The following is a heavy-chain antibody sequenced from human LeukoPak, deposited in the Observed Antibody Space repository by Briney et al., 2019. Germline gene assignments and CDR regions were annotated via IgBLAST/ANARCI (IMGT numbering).Heavy chain of an antibody. CDR1: GFTFSSYS. V-gene: IGHV3-21*01. CDR2: ISSSSSYI. J-gene: IGHJ4*02. Sequence: GGSLRLSCAASGFTFSSYSMNWVRQAPGKGLEWVSSISSSSSYIYYPDSVKGRFTISRDNAKNSLYLQMNSLRAEDTAVYYCARDGAAMVTRLFDYWGQGTLVTVSS. D-gene: IGHD5-18*01. CDR3: ARDGAAMVTRLFDY.